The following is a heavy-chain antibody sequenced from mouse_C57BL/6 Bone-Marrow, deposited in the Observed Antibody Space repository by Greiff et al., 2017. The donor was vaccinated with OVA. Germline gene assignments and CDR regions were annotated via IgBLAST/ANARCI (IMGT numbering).Heavy chain of an antibody. CDR1: GYTFTSYW. Sequence: QVQLQQSGAELAKPGASVTLSCKASGYTFTSYWMHWVQQRPGQGLEWLGYINPSSGYNKYNQKFKDKATLTADKSSSTAYMQLSSLTYEDSAVYYCAIRAWFAYWGQGTLVTVSA. CDR2: INPSSGYN. J-gene: IGHJ3*01. D-gene: IGHD3-3*01. V-gene: IGHV1-7*01. CDR3: AIRAWFAY.